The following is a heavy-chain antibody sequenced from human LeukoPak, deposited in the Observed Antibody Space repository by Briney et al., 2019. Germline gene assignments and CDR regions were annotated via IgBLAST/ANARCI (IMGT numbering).Heavy chain of an antibody. CDR2: ISSSSSYI. J-gene: IGHJ4*02. Sequence: GGSLRLSCTVSGFTVSSNSMSWVRQAPGKGLEWVSSISSSSSYIYYADSVKGRFTISRDNAKNSLYLQMNSLRAEDTAVYYCASLVVPAAMGEFDYWGQGTLVTVSS. V-gene: IGHV3-21*01. D-gene: IGHD2-2*01. CDR3: ASLVVPAAMGEFDY. CDR1: GFTVSSNS.